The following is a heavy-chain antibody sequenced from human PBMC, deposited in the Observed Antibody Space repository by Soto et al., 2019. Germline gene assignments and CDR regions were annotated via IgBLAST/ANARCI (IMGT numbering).Heavy chain of an antibody. V-gene: IGHV2-5*02. CDR2: IYWDDDK. CDR1: GFSLTTSGVG. CDR3: SHRVLRTVFGLVTTTAIYFDF. Sequence: QITLNESGPTQVNPRQTLTLTCTFSGFSLTTSGVGVGWIRQSPGKAPEGLALIYWDDDKRYSPSLKSRLTLTKDTSKNQVVLTMADLDPADTSTYYCSHRVLRTVFGLVTTTAIYFDFWGQGTPVAVSS. J-gene: IGHJ4*02. D-gene: IGHD3-3*01.